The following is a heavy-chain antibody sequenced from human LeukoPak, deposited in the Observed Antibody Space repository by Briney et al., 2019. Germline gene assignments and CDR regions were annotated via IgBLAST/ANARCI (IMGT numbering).Heavy chain of an antibody. CDR3: AKDYCSGGSCYSILYHPESVGYYFDY. J-gene: IGHJ4*02. CDR2: ISYDGSNK. Sequence: GGSLRLSCAASGFNFGEFWMAWVRQAPGKGLEWVAVISYDGSNKYYADSVKGRFTISRDNSKNTLYLQMNSLRAEDTAVYYCAKDYCSGGSCYSILYHPESVGYYFDYWGQGTLVTVSS. V-gene: IGHV3-30*18. D-gene: IGHD2-15*01. CDR1: GFNFGEFW.